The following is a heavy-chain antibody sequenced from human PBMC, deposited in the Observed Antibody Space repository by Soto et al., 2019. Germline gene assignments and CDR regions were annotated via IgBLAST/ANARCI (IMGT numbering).Heavy chain of an antibody. CDR2: IYYSGST. CDR1: GGSISSSSYY. CDR3: ARPSVAGTWGPFDY. V-gene: IGHV4-39*07. D-gene: IGHD6-19*01. J-gene: IGHJ4*02. Sequence: SETLSLTCTVSGGSISSSSYYWGWIRQPPGKGLEWIGSIYYSGSTNYNPSVKSRVTISVDTSKNQLSLKLRSVTAADTAVYYCARPSVAGTWGPFDYWGQGTLVTVSS.